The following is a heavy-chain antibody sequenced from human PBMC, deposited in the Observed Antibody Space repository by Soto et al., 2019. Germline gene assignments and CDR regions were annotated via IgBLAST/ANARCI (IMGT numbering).Heavy chain of an antibody. CDR2: ISGSGGGT. J-gene: IGHJ6*02. CDR1: GFTFSNYA. CDR3: AKVSLGATTITDYYYYGLDV. V-gene: IGHV3-23*01. Sequence: GGSLRLSCGASGFTFSNYAMTWARQTPGKGLEWVSGISGSGGGTYYADSVKGRFTISRDSSKSTLYLQMNGLRAGDTAVYYCAKVSLGATTITDYYYYGLDVWGQGTTVTVYS. D-gene: IGHD1-26*01.